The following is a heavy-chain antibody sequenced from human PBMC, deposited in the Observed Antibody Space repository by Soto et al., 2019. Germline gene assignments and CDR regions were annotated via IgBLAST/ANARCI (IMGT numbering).Heavy chain of an antibody. D-gene: IGHD4-17*01. V-gene: IGHV4-30-2*01. J-gene: IGHJ4*02. CDR1: GGSISSGGYS. Sequence: QMQLQESGSGLVKPSQNLSLTCAVSGGSISSGGYSCNWIRQPPGKVLEWIGYINHSGSTYYNPSLKTRVTISVDRSKNQFSLKLSAVSAADTAVNYCARGMTTVTTFDYWGQGTLVTVSS. CDR2: INHSGST. CDR3: ARGMTTVTTFDY.